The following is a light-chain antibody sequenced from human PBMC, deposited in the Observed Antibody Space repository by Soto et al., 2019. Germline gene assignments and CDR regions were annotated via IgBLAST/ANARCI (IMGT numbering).Light chain of an antibody. CDR2: DVF. J-gene: IGKJ2*01. CDR3: QQYHSFSFT. Sequence: DIQMTQSPSSLSASVGDRVTITCRASQSITYWLAWYQQKPGRAPKLLIYDVFNLQSGVPSSFSGSGSGTEFTLAISSLQPDYSATYYCQQYHSFSFTFGQGTKLEIK. CDR1: QSITYW. V-gene: IGKV1-5*01.